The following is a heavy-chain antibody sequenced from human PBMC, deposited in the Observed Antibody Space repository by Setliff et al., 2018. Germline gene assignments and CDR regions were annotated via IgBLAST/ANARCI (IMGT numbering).Heavy chain of an antibody. V-gene: IGHV3-7*02. J-gene: IGHJ4*02. CDR2: INPHASEK. D-gene: IGHD3-10*01. CDR3: FGAGTCSY. CDR1: AKTFTAYY. Sequence: SCKASAKTFTAYYVHWVRQAPGQGLEWLASINPHASEKYYADSVKGRFTISRDNAKNSLSLQMNNLRTEDTAVYYCFGAGTCSYWGQGTLVTVSS.